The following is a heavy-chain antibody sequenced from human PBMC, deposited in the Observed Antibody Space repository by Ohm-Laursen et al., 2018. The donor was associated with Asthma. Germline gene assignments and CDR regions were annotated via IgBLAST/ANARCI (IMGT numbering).Heavy chain of an antibody. CDR3: ARDVMEWYLPAFDF. J-gene: IGHJ4*02. Sequence: SLRLSCAASGFTFSRNAMHWVRQAPGKGLEWVAVIAYDGDTIYYADSVKGRFTISRDNSKNTLYLQMNSLRPDDTAVYYCARDVMEWYLPAFDFWGQGTLVTVSS. CDR2: IAYDGDTI. CDR1: GFTFSRNA. V-gene: IGHV3-30-3*01. D-gene: IGHD3-3*01.